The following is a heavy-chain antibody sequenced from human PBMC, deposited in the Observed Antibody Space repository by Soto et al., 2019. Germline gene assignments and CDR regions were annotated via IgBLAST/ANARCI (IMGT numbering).Heavy chain of an antibody. CDR2: INGDGSFT. J-gene: IGHJ4*02. D-gene: IGHD2-15*01. CDR3: ARDYLVIPHRVIDY. V-gene: IGHV3-74*01. Sequence: GGSLRLSCAASAFTFKNHWMHWVRQVPGKGPVWVSRINGDGSFTSYADAVKGRFTISRDNAKNTLSLQMNSLRAEDTAVYYCARDYLVIPHRVIDYWGQGTLVTVSS. CDR1: AFTFKNHW.